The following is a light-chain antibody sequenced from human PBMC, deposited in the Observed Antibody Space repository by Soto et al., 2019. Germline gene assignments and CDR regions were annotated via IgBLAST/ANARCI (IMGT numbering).Light chain of an antibody. CDR2: GAS. CDR3: QQYGGSPWT. Sequence: EIVLTQSPGTVSLSPGERATLSCRASQSVSNNYLAWYQQKPGQAPRLLIYGASSRATGIPDRFSGSGSGTDFALTISRLEPEDFAVYHCQQYGGSPWTFGQGTKVEIK. J-gene: IGKJ1*01. V-gene: IGKV3-20*01. CDR1: QSVSNNY.